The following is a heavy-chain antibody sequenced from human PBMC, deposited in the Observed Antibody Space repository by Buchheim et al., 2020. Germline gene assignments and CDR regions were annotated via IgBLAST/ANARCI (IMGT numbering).Heavy chain of an antibody. CDR2: IYYSGST. D-gene: IGHD3-10*01. Sequence: QLQLQESGPGLVKPSETLSLTCTVSGGSISSSSYYWGWIRQPPGKGLEWIGSIYYSGSTYYNPSLKSRVTISVDPSKNQFSLKLSSVTAADTAVYYCAGSITMVQGVIIAGKDNWFDPWGQGTL. CDR1: GGSISSSSYY. J-gene: IGHJ5*02. CDR3: AGSITMVQGVIIAGKDNWFDP. V-gene: IGHV4-39*01.